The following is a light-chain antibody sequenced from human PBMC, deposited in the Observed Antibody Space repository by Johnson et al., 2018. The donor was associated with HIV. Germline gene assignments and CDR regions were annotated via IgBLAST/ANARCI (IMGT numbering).Light chain of an antibody. Sequence: QPVLTQPPSVSAAPGQKVTISCSGSSSNIGNNYVSWYQQLPGTAPKLIIYENNKRPSGIPDRFSGSKSGTSATLGITGLQTGDEADYYCGTWDSSLSAFNYVFGTGTKVTVL. V-gene: IGLV1-51*02. CDR2: ENN. CDR3: GTWDSSLSAFNYV. J-gene: IGLJ1*01. CDR1: SSNIGNNY.